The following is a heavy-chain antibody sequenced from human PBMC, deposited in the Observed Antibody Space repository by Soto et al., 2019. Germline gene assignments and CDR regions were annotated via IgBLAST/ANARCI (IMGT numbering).Heavy chain of an antibody. D-gene: IGHD6-13*01. V-gene: IGHV4-61*01. J-gene: IGHJ4*02. CDR3: ARDSVPRAWYLAY. CDR2: IFYSGST. CDR1: GGSVSSGSYY. Sequence: SEALCLSYTVSGGSVSSGSYYGSWILQPPGKGLEWIGYIFYSGSTNYNPSLKSRVTISVDTSKNQFSLKLSSVTAADTAVYYCARDSVPRAWYLAYCGQGTLHTVSS.